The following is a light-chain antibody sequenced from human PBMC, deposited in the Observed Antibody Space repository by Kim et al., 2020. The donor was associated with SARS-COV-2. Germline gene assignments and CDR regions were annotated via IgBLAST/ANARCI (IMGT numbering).Light chain of an antibody. Sequence: SASVGDRVTISCRASQSIHIWLAWFQQKPGKAPRVLMYKASTLESGVPSRFRGSGSGTEFTLTISSPQPDDFATYYCQQYDVHPETFGQGTKV. J-gene: IGKJ1*01. CDR3: QQYDVHPET. V-gene: IGKV1-5*03. CDR1: QSIHIW. CDR2: KAS.